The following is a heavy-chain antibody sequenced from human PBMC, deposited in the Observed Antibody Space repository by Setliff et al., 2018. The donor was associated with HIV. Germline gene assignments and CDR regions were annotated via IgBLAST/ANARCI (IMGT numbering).Heavy chain of an antibody. Sequence: SETLSLTCTISGGSISGGGYYWSWIRQHPGKGLDWIGNIYYIGNTDYNPSLKSRVTISIDTSKNQFSLKLSSVTAADTAIYYCARVPRITTLRNAFDIWGQGTMVTVSS. CDR1: GGSISGGGYY. J-gene: IGHJ3*02. V-gene: IGHV4-31*03. CDR2: IYYIGNT. CDR3: ARVPRITTLRNAFDI. D-gene: IGHD3-3*01.